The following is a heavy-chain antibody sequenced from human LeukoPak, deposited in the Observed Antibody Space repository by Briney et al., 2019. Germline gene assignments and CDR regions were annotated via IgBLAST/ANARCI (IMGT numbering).Heavy chain of an antibody. V-gene: IGHV3-33*06. CDR1: GFTFSSYG. D-gene: IGHD1-26*01. J-gene: IGHJ4*02. CDR3: AKSAGATTAGRHDY. CDR2: IWYDGSNK. Sequence: GGSLRLSCAAPGFTFSSYGMHWVRQAPGKGLEWVAVIWYDGSNKYYADSVKGRFTISRDNSKNTLHLQMNSLRAEDTAVYYCAKSAGATTAGRHDYWGQGTLVTVSS.